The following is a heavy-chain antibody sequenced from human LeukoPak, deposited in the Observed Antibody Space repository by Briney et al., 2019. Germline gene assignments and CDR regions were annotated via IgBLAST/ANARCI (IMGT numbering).Heavy chain of an antibody. Sequence: PSETLSLTCTVSGGSISSGSYYWSLIRQPAGKGLEWIVRTYTSGSTNYNPSLKSRVTISVDTSKNQFSLKLSSVTAADTAVYYCARADILTGYCDYWGQGKLVTVSS. CDR1: GGSISSGSYY. J-gene: IGHJ4*02. CDR3: ARADILTGYCDY. D-gene: IGHD3-9*01. CDR2: TYTSGST. V-gene: IGHV4-61*02.